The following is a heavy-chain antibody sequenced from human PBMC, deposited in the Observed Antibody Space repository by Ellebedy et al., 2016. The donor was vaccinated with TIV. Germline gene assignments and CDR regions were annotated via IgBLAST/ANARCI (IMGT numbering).Heavy chain of an antibody. D-gene: IGHD6-19*01. CDR2: MYYSGST. CDR3: VRDKGVSGFILSAFDI. J-gene: IGHJ3*02. CDR1: GGSISGYY. Sequence: SETLSLTCTVSGGSISGYYWNWIRQPPGKGLEWIGYMYYSGSTNYNPSLKSRVTISVDTSKNQFSLKLSSVTAADTAVYYCVRDKGVSGFILSAFDIWGQGTMVT. V-gene: IGHV4-59*12.